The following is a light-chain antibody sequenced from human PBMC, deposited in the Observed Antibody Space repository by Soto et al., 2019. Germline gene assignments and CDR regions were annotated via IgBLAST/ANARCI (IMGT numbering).Light chain of an antibody. CDR3: QQYGGSPPNT. CDR2: DAS. V-gene: IGKV3-20*01. Sequence: EIVLTQSPGTLSLSPGERATLSCRASQSIRRNYLAWYQQKPGQAPRLLIYDASTRATGVPDRFTGSGFGTDFTLTISRLEPEDFAVYHCQQYGGSPPNTFGPGTKVDIK. J-gene: IGKJ3*01. CDR1: QSIRRNY.